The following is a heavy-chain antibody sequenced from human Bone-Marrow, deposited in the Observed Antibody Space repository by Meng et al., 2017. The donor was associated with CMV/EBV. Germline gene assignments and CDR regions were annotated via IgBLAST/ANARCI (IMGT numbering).Heavy chain of an antibody. CDR3: ARGNSYAHIFDY. CDR2: ISSSSSYI. Sequence: GGSLRLSCAASGFTFSSYSMNWVRQAPGKGLEWVSSISSSSSYIYFADSVKGRFTISRDNAKNSLYLQMNSLRAEDTAVYYCARGNSYAHIFDYWGQGTLVPVSS. V-gene: IGHV3-21*01. D-gene: IGHD5-18*01. CDR1: GFTFSSYS. J-gene: IGHJ4*02.